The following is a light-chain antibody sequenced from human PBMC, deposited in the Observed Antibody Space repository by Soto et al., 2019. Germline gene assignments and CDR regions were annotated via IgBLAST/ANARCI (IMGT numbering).Light chain of an antibody. J-gene: IGKJ4*01. CDR1: QSVGSK. V-gene: IGKV3-15*01. Sequence: ETVMTQSLVTLSVSPGERATLSCRASQSVGSKVAWYQQKPGQAPSLLIYGASTRATGIPVRFSGSGSGTEFTLTISSLQSEDFAVYYCQQYSNWPPVTFGGGTKVEIK. CDR3: QQYSNWPPVT. CDR2: GAS.